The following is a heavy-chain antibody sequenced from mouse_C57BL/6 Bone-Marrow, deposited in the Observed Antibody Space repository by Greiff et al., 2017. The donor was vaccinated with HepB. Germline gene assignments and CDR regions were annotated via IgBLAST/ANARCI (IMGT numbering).Heavy chain of an antibody. J-gene: IGHJ2*01. CDR3: TTANWDVDY. V-gene: IGHV14-4*01. CDR2: IDPENGDT. D-gene: IGHD4-1*01. Sequence: EVKVEESGAELVRPGASVKLSCTASGFNIKDDYMHWVKQRPEQGLEWIGWIDPENGDTEYASKFQGKATITADTSSNTAYLQLSSLTSEDTAVYYCTTANWDVDYWGQGTTLTVSS. CDR1: GFNIKDDY.